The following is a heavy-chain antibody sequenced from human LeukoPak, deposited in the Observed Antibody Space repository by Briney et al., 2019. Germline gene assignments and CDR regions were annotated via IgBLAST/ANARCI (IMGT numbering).Heavy chain of an antibody. J-gene: IGHJ4*02. CDR3: AAIGGIAAAGSDY. Sequence: ASVKVSCKASGYTFTSYYMHWVRQAPGQGLEWMGIINPSGGSTSYAQKFQGRVTMTRDTSTSTVYMELSSLRAEDTAVYYCAAIGGIAAAGSDYWGQGTLVTVSS. D-gene: IGHD6-13*01. V-gene: IGHV1-46*01. CDR2: INPSGGST. CDR1: GYTFTSYY.